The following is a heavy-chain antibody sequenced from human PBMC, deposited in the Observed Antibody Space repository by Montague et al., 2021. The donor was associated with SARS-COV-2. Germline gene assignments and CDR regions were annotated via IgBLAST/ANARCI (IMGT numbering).Heavy chain of an antibody. Sequence: SLRLSCAASGFIFSNYGLHWVRQAPGKGLEWVAAIRYDGSNEYYADSVKGRFTISRDNSKSTLYLQMNSLRAEDTAVYYCAKDWSAKKIVGATHLDYWGQGTLVTVSS. D-gene: IGHD1-26*01. CDR3: AKDWSAKKIVGATHLDY. V-gene: IGHV3-33*06. CDR1: GFIFSNYG. CDR2: IRYDGSNE. J-gene: IGHJ4*02.